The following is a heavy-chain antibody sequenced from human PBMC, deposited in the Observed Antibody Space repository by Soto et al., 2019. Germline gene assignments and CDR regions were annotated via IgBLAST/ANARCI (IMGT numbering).Heavy chain of an antibody. CDR2: IYYDGST. D-gene: IGHD1-26*01. V-gene: IGHV4-39*01. J-gene: IGHJ4*02. Sequence: QLQLQESGPGLVKPSETLSLTCTVSGASISSNSFHWGWIRQPPGKGMEWIATIYYDGSTYYNPSLKSRVTITADTSKNQFSLNLTSLTAADTAMYHCARRVGATPPRDWGQGTLVIVSS. CDR3: ARRVGATPPRD. CDR1: GASISSNSFH.